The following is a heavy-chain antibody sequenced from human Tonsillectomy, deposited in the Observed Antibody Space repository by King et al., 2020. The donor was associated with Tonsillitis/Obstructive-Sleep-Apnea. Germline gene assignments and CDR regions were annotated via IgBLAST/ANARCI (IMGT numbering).Heavy chain of an antibody. D-gene: IGHD3-3*01. CDR1: GGSISSYY. V-gene: IGHV4-59*08. CDR2: IYYSGST. J-gene: IGHJ3*02. CDR3: ARHFFTDCWSGYYPYAFDI. Sequence: VQLQESGPGLVKPSETLSLTCTVSGGSISSYYWSWIRQPPGKGLEWIGYIYYSGSTNYNPSLKSRVTISVDTSKNQFSLKLSSVTAADTAVYYCARHFFTDCWSGYYPYAFDIWGQGTMVTVSS.